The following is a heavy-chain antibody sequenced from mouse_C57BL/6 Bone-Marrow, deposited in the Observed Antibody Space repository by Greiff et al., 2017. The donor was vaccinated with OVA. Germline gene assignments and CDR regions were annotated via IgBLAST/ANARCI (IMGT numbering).Heavy chain of an antibody. Sequence: VQLQQSGAELVRPGASVKLSCTASGFNIKDDYMPWVKQRPEQGLEWIGWIDPENGDTEYASKFQGKATITADTSSNTAYLQLSSLTSEDTAVYYCTTFYDGYPHWYFDVWGTGTTVTVSS. V-gene: IGHV14-4*01. D-gene: IGHD2-3*01. CDR1: GFNIKDDY. CDR2: IDPENGDT. CDR3: TTFYDGYPHWYFDV. J-gene: IGHJ1*03.